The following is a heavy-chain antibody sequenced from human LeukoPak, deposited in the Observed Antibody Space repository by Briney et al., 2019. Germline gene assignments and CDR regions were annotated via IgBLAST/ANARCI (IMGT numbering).Heavy chain of an antibody. D-gene: IGHD1-26*01. V-gene: IGHV4-30-2*01. CDR1: GGSISSGGYS. Sequence: PSQTLSLTCAVSGGSISSGGYSWSWIRQPPGKGLEWIGYISHSGSTYYNPSLKSRVTISVDRSKNQFSLKLTSVTAADTAVYYCAGLYESPDWSYGAFDIWGQGTMVTVSS. J-gene: IGHJ3*02. CDR2: ISHSGST. CDR3: AGLYESPDWSYGAFDI.